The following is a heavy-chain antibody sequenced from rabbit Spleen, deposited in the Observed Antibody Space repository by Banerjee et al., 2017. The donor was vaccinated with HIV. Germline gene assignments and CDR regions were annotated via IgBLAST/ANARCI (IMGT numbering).Heavy chain of an antibody. CDR2: INAVTGRA. CDR3: ARDLVAVIGWNFNL. J-gene: IGHJ4*01. Sequence: QSLEESGGGLVKPEGSLKLSCTASGFSFSNKAVMCWVRQAPGKGLEWIACINAVTGRAVYANWASGRFTFSKASSTTVTLQMSSLTAADTATYFCARDLVAVIGWNFNLWGPGTLVTVS. V-gene: IGHV1S40*01. D-gene: IGHD1-1*01. CDR1: GFSFSNKAV.